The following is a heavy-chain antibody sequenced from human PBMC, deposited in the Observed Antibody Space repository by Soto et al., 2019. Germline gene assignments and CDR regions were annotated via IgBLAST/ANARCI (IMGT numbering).Heavy chain of an antibody. CDR1: GYTFTSYA. CDR2: INAGNGNT. D-gene: IGHD3-3*01. CDR3: ARDGRWSWSGLFDLSTPWFDP. V-gene: IGHV1-3*01. J-gene: IGHJ5*02. Sequence: EASVKVSCKASGYTFTSYAMHWVRQAPGQRLEWMGWINAGNGNTKYSQKFQGRVTITRDTSASTAYMELSSLRSEDTAVYYCARDGRWSWSGLFDLSTPWFDPWGQGTLVTVSS.